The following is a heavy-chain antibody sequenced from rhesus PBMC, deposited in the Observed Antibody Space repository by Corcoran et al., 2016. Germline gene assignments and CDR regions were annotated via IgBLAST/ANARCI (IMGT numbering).Heavy chain of an antibody. J-gene: IGHJ6*01. CDR3: ARSSYGLDS. Sequence: QLQLQASGPGLVKPSETLSVTCAVSGGSISSGYVRWIRQAPGEGLVWIGYIDGSGSSTNYNPSLKSRVTLSVDTSKNQLSLKLSSVTAADTAVYYCARSSYGLDSWGQGVVVTVSS. CDR1: GGSISSGY. V-gene: IGHV4-169*01. CDR2: IDGSGSST.